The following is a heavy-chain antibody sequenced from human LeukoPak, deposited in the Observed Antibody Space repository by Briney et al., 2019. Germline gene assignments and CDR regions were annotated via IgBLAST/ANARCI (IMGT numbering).Heavy chain of an antibody. CDR2: ITSSSSTI. CDR3: LVLYMDV. Sequence: GGSLRLSCAASGFIFSSYSMSWVRQAPGKGLEWVSYITSSSSTIYYADSVKGRFTISRDSAKNSLYLQMSSLRAEDTAVYYCLVLYMDVWGKGTTVTVSS. CDR1: GFIFSSYS. J-gene: IGHJ6*03. V-gene: IGHV3-48*01.